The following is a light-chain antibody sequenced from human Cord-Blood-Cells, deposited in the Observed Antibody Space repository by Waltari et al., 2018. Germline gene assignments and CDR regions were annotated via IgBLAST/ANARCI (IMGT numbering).Light chain of an antibody. V-gene: IGKV3-11*01. J-gene: IGKJ4*01. Sequence: EIVLTQSPATLSLSPGERATLSCRASQSVSSYLAWYQQKPGQAPRLLIYDASNRATGIAARFSGSGSGTDFTVTISSLEPEDFAVYYCQQRSNWPPLTFGGGTKVEIK. CDR1: QSVSSY. CDR2: DAS. CDR3: QQRSNWPPLT.